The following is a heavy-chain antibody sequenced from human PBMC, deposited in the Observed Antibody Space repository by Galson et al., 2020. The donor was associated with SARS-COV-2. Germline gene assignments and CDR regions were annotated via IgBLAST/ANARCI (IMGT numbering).Heavy chain of an antibody. CDR1: GYSFTSYW. D-gene: IGHD6-13*01. Sequence: GESLKISCKGSGYSFTSYWISWVRQMPGKGLAWMGGIDPSDSYTNYSPSFQGHVTISADKSISTAYLQWSSLKASDTAMYYCARHGGIAAAGTVEDWYFDLWGRGTLVTVSS. J-gene: IGHJ2*01. V-gene: IGHV5-10-1*01. CDR2: IDPSDSYT. CDR3: ARHGGIAAAGTVEDWYFDL.